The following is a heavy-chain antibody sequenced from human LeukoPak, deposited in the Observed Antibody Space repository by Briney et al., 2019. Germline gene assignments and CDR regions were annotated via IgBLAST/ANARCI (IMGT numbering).Heavy chain of an antibody. V-gene: IGHV3-23*01. J-gene: IGHJ4*02. CDR1: GFTFSNYG. CDR2: ISGSGSST. Sequence: PGGSLRLSCAASGFTFSNYGLSWVRQAPGKGLEWVSAISGSGSSTYYADPVKGRFTISRDNSKNTMYLQMNSLRAEDTAVYNCAKDRQQLANLDYWGQGTLVTVSS. D-gene: IGHD6-13*01. CDR3: AKDRQQLANLDY.